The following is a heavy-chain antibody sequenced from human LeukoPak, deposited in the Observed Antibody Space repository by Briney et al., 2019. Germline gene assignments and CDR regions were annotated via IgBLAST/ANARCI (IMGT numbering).Heavy chain of an antibody. Sequence: PSETLSLTCTVSGGSISSYYWSWVRQPPGKGLEWIGYIYYSGSTNYNPSLKSRVTISVDTSKNQFSLKLSSVTAADTAVYYCARVVSSGYYDTYYFDYWGQGTLVTVSS. CDR2: IYYSGST. D-gene: IGHD3-22*01. CDR3: ARVVSSGYYDTYYFDY. J-gene: IGHJ4*02. V-gene: IGHV4-59*01. CDR1: GGSISSYY.